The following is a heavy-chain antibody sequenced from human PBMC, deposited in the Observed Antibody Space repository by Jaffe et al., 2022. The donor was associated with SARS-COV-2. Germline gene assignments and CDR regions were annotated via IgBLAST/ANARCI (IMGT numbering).Heavy chain of an antibody. V-gene: IGHV4-34*01. D-gene: IGHD4-17*01. CDR2: INHSGST. J-gene: IGHJ3*02. Sequence: QVQLQQWGAGLLKPSETLSLTCAVYGGSFSGYYWSWIRQPPGKGLEWIGEINHSGSTNYNPSLKSRVTISVDTSKNQFSLKLSSVTAADTAVYYCASGDGDLLAADAFDIWGQGTMVTVSS. CDR1: GGSFSGYY. CDR3: ASGDGDLLAADAFDI.